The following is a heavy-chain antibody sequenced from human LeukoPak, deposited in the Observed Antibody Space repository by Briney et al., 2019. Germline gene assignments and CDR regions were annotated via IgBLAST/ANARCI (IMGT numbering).Heavy chain of an antibody. Sequence: SETLSLTCAVYGGSFSGYYWSWIRQPPGKGLEWIGEINHSGSTNYNPSLKSRVTISVDTSKNQFSLQLNSVTPEDTAVYYCARSGSGGWIDHWGQGTLVTVSS. J-gene: IGHJ4*02. D-gene: IGHD6-19*01. CDR2: INHSGST. CDR1: GGSFSGYY. CDR3: ARSGSGGWIDH. V-gene: IGHV4-34*01.